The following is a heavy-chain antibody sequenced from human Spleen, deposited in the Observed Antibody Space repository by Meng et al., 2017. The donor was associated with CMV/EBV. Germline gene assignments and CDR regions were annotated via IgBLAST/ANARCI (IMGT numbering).Heavy chain of an antibody. Sequence: LTCAVYGGSFNAYYWNWIRQLPGKGLQWIGEINHSGSTNNNPSLKSRVTISVDTSKNQFSLRVSSVTAADTAVYYCARGGSYSNYALYWGQGTLVTVSS. J-gene: IGHJ4*02. CDR1: GGSFNAYY. D-gene: IGHD4-11*01. CDR2: INHSGST. CDR3: ARGGSYSNYALY. V-gene: IGHV4-34*01.